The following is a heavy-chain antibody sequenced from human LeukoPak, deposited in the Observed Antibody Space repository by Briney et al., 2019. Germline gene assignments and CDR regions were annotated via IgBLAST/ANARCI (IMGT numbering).Heavy chain of an antibody. D-gene: IGHD6-19*01. CDR2: IYYSGST. CDR3: ARGSRSGWYYPLDY. Sequence: SETLSLTCTVSGGSISSSSYYWGWIRQPPGKGLEWIGSIYYSGSTYYNPSLKSRVTISVDTSENQFSLKLGSVTAADTAVYYCARGSRSGWYYPLDYWGQGTLVTVSS. CDR1: GGSISSSSYY. J-gene: IGHJ4*02. V-gene: IGHV4-39*01.